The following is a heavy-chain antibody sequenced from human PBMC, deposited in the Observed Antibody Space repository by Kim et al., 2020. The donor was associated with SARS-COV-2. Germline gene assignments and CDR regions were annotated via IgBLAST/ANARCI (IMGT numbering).Heavy chain of an antibody. J-gene: IGHJ4*02. Sequence: TSCNPSPKRRVTISVDTSKTQFSLRLSAETAADTAVYYCARVGATKGADYWGQGTLVTVSS. CDR3: ARVGATKGADY. D-gene: IGHD1-26*01. CDR2: T. V-gene: IGHV4-31*02.